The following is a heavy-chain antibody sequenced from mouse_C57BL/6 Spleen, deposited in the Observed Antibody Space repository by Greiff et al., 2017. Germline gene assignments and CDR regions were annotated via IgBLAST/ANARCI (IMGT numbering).Heavy chain of an antibody. V-gene: IGHV6-6*01. Sequence: EVNVVESGGGLVQPGGSMKLSCAASGFTFSDAWMDWVRQSPEKGLEWVAEIRNKANNPATYYAESVKGRFTISRDDSKSSVYLQLNSLRAEDTGIYYCTRPERDAMYCWGQGTSVTVSS. CDR3: TRPERDAMYC. CDR2: IRNKANNPAT. CDR1: GFTFSDAW. J-gene: IGHJ4*01.